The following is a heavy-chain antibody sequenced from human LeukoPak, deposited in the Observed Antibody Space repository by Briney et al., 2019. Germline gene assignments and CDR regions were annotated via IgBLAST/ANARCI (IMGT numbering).Heavy chain of an antibody. CDR2: ICCSGGST. J-gene: IGHJ4*02. CDR3: AKDGIGARLIDY. Sequence: GGSLTLSCAASGFTFSSYAMSWVRQPPGKGLEWVGAICCSGGSTYYAASVKGRFTISRDNSKNTLYLQLNRLRAEATAVYYCAKDGIGARLIDYWGQGTLVTVSS. D-gene: IGHD6-6*01. CDR1: GFTFSSYA. V-gene: IGHV3-23*01.